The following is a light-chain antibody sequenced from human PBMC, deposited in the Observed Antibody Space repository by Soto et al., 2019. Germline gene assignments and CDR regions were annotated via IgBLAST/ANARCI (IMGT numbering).Light chain of an antibody. J-gene: IGLJ2*01. CDR3: SSYTSSSTLV. CDR2: EVS. CDR1: SSDVGGYNY. V-gene: IGLV2-14*01. Sequence: QSVLTQPASVSGSHGQPITISCTGSSSDVGGYNYVSWYQQHPGKAPKLMIYEVSTRPSGVSNRFSGSKSGNTASLTISGLQAEDDADYYCSSYTSSSTLVFGGGTKLTVL.